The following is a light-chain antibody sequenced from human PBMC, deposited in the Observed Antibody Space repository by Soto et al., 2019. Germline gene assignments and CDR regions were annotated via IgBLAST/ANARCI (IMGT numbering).Light chain of an antibody. J-gene: IGKJ1*01. CDR3: QQSYYTRT. CDR2: AAS. V-gene: IGKV1-39*01. Sequence: DIQMTQFPSSLSASVGDRVTITCRASQIISRYLNWYQQKPGKAPKLLIYAASNLQSGVPSRFSGSGSGTDFTLTISSMQPEDFATYYCQQSYYTRTLGPGTKVDIK. CDR1: QIISRY.